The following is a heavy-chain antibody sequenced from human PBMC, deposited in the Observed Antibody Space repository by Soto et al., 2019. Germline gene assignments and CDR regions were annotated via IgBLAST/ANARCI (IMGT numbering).Heavy chain of an antibody. CDR1: GFTFSDYY. CDR2: ISSSRSTI. J-gene: IGHJ6*02. Sequence: GGSLRLSCAASGFTFSDYYMSWIRQAPGKGLEWVSYISSSRSTIYYADSVKGRFTISRDNAKNSLYLQMNSLRAEDTAVYHWAGGGGGGYYYDSSGYPKSYYYYYGMDVWGQGTTVTVSS. V-gene: IGHV3-11*01. CDR3: AGGGGGGYYYDSSGYPKSYYYYYGMDV. D-gene: IGHD3-22*01.